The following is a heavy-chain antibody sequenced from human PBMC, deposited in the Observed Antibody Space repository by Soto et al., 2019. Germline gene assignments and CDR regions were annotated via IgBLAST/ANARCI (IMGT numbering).Heavy chain of an antibody. V-gene: IGHV1-46*01. J-gene: IGHJ4*02. CDR1: GYTFTSYY. Sequence: AASVKVSCKASGYTFTSYYMHWVRQAPGQGLEWMGIINPSGYGTSYAQKFQGRVTMTRDTSTTTFYMDLSSLRSEDTAVYFCARDAVVVPSALYYFDYWGQGTLVTVS. CDR3: ARDAVVVPSALYYFDY. D-gene: IGHD2-2*01. CDR2: INPSGYGT.